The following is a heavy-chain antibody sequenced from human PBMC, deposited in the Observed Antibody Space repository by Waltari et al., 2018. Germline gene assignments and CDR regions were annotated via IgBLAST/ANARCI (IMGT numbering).Heavy chain of an antibody. J-gene: IGHJ3*02. CDR3: ARHRGSGWLDAFDI. CDR1: GYSISSGYY. Sequence: QVHLQESGPGLVKPSETLSLTCAVSGYSISSGYYWGWIRQPPGKGLEWIGSIYHSGSTYYNPSLKSRVTISVDTSKNQFSLKLSSVTAADTAVYYCARHRGSGWLDAFDIWGQGTMVTVSS. D-gene: IGHD6-19*01. V-gene: IGHV4-38-2*01. CDR2: IYHSGST.